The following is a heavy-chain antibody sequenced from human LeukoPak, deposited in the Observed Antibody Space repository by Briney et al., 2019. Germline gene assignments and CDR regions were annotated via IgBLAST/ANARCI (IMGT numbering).Heavy chain of an antibody. CDR1: GGSISSYY. V-gene: IGHV4-59*01. Sequence: SETQSLTCTVSGGSISSYYWSWIRQPPGKGLEWIGYIYYSGSTNYNPSLKSRVTISVDTSKNQFSLKLSSVTAAETAVYYCAREGRYRYGYNEYHSYMDIWGKGTTVTVSS. CDR3: AREGRYRYGYNEYHSYMDI. D-gene: IGHD5-24*01. CDR2: IYYSGST. J-gene: IGHJ6*03.